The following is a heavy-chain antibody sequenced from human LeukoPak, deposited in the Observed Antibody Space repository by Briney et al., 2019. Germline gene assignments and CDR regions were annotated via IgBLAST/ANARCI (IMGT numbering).Heavy chain of an antibody. D-gene: IGHD3-22*01. CDR2: IYSGGST. J-gene: IGHJ5*02. Sequence: GGSLRLSCAASGFTVSSNYMSWVRQAPGKGLEWVSIIYSGGSTFYADSVKGRFTISRDNSKNTLYLQMNSLRAEDTAVYYCAKSRWGYYDCGESWGQGTLVTVSS. CDR3: AKSRWGYYDCGES. V-gene: IGHV3-53*01. CDR1: GFTVSSNY.